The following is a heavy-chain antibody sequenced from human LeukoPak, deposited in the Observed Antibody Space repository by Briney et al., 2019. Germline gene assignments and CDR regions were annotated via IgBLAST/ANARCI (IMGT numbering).Heavy chain of an antibody. D-gene: IGHD1-26*01. J-gene: IGHJ4*02. CDR3: ARDLGGSYYLSFDY. CDR2: TYSNGRT. CDR1: GFTVSSNY. Sequence: PGGSLRLSCAASGFTVSSNYMSWVRQAPGKGLEWVSVTYSNGRTYYADSVKGRFTISRDISKNTLYLQMNSLRAEDTAVYYCARDLGGSYYLSFDYWGLGTLVTVSS. V-gene: IGHV3-53*01.